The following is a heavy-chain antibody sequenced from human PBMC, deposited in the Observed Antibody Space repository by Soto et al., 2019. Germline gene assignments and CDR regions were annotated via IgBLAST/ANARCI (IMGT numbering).Heavy chain of an antibody. CDR1: GFTFTNSA. CDR2: IVVGSGDT. D-gene: IGHD1-26*01. Sequence: QMQLVQSGPEVKKPGTSVKVSCKASGFTFTNSAVQWVRQARGQRLEWMGWIVVGSGDTKYAQKFQERVTFTREMSTSAADMELSSLKSEDTAVYYCAAEVGYLWGQGTLVTVSS. V-gene: IGHV1-58*01. CDR3: AAEVGYL. J-gene: IGHJ5*02.